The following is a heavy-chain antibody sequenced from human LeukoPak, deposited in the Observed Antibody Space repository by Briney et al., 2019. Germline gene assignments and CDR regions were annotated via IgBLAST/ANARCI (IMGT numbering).Heavy chain of an antibody. D-gene: IGHD2-15*01. J-gene: IGHJ4*02. Sequence: ASVKVSCKASGYTFTGYYIHWVRQAPGQGLEWMGIINPSGGNTNYAQKFQGRVTMTRDTSTSTVYMELSSLRSEDTAVYHCARSVGYCSGGSCYSFDLWGQGTLVTVSS. CDR2: INPSGGNT. V-gene: IGHV1-46*01. CDR3: ARSVGYCSGGSCYSFDL. CDR1: GYTFTGYY.